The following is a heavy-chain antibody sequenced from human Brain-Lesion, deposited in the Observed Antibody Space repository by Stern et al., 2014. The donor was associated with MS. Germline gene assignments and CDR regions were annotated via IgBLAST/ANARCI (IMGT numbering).Heavy chain of an antibody. CDR1: GGSVSSTSYA. V-gene: IGHV4-39*01. Sequence: QVQLVESGPGLVKPSETLSLTCTVAGGSVSSTSYAWAWIRQPPGKGLEWIGTIYYSGNTYYSPSLKSRLTISLDTSQNQFSPQLGFVTAADTAVYYCAGEEDIRYCSGGSCTGNWFDPWGQGTLVTVSS. J-gene: IGHJ5*02. D-gene: IGHD2-15*01. CDR2: IYYSGNT. CDR3: AGEEDIRYCSGGSCTGNWFDP.